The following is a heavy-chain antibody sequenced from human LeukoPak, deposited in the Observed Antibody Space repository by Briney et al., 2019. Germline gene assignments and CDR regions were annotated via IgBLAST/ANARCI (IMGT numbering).Heavy chain of an antibody. V-gene: IGHV4-59*08. CDR1: GGSISRYY. CDR3: ARHESAVGALFY. D-gene: IGHD1-26*01. J-gene: IGHJ4*02. CDR2: IHSTGRP. Sequence: SVSLSLTCTVSGGSISRYYWSWIRQPPGKGLEWVGYIHSTGRPNSNPSLKSRVTLSIDTSRNHFSLRLTSVTAADTAVYYCARHESAVGALFYWGQGTLVTV.